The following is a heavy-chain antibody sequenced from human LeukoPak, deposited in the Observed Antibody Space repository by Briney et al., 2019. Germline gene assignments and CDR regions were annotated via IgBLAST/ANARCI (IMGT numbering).Heavy chain of an antibody. Sequence: GGSLRLSCAASGFAFSSYAMSWVRQAPGRGLEWVSAISGSGGSTYYADSVKGRFTISRDNSKNTLYLQMNSLRAEDTAVYYCAKERGYSYAPDAFDIWGQGTMVTVSS. CDR1: GFAFSSYA. CDR2: ISGSGGST. J-gene: IGHJ3*02. V-gene: IGHV3-23*01. D-gene: IGHD5-18*01. CDR3: AKERGYSYAPDAFDI.